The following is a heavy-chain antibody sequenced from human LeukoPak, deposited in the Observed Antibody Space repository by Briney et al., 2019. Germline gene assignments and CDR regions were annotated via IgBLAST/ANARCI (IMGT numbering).Heavy chain of an antibody. Sequence: PGGSLRHSCAASGFTFRSYAMHWVRQAPGKGLEWVAVISYDGSNKYYADSVKGRFTISRDNSKNTLYLQMNSLRAEDTAVYYCARDGSYGSPQFYFDYWGQGTLVTVSS. J-gene: IGHJ4*02. CDR3: ARDGSYGSPQFYFDY. CDR1: GFTFRSYA. V-gene: IGHV3-30*04. CDR2: ISYDGSNK. D-gene: IGHD3-10*01.